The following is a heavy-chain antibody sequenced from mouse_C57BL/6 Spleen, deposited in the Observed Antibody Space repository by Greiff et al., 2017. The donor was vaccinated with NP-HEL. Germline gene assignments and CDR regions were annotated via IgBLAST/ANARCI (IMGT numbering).Heavy chain of an antibody. CDR1: GFTFSDYG. Sequence: EVKVVESGGGLVKPGGSLKLSCAASGFTFSDYGMHWFRQAPEKGLEWVAYISSGSSTIYYADTVKGRFTISRDTAKNTLFLQMTSLRDEDTAMYYCARQGDYSNMYYFDYWGQGTTLTVSS. V-gene: IGHV5-17*01. CDR2: ISSGSSTI. CDR3: ARQGDYSNMYYFDY. J-gene: IGHJ2*01. D-gene: IGHD2-5*01.